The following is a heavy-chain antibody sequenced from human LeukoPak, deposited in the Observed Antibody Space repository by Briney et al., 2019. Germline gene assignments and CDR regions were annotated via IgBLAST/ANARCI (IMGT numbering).Heavy chain of an antibody. V-gene: IGHV3-30*02. CDR3: ARRVHSSSWSSYFDY. Sequence: PGGSLRLSCAASGFSFSSYGMHWVRQAPGKGLEWVAFIRFDGSNKYYVDSVKGRFTISRDNSKNTLYLQMNSLRAEDTAVYYCARRVHSSSWSSYFDYWGQETLVTVSS. J-gene: IGHJ4*02. CDR2: IRFDGSNK. D-gene: IGHD6-13*01. CDR1: GFSFSSYG.